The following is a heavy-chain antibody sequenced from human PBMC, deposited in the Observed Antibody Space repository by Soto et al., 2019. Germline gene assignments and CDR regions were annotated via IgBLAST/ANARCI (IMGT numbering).Heavy chain of an antibody. V-gene: IGHV3-23*01. CDR1: GSTFSSIA. CDR2: ISGSGGST. D-gene: IGHD3-3*01. CDR3: AKEDGSGAVDDAFDI. J-gene: IGHJ3*02. Sequence: GGSLTLSCTASGSTFSSIAMSSVRLTQGKGLEWVSAISGSGGSTYYADSVKGRFTISRDNSKNTLYLQMNSLRAEDTAVYYCAKEDGSGAVDDAFDIWGQGTMVTVSS.